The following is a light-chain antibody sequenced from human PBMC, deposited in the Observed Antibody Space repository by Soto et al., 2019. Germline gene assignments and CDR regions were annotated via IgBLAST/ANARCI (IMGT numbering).Light chain of an antibody. Sequence: EIVLTQSPATLSLSPGERATLSCRASQGVSSYLAWYQQKPGQAPRLLIYDASNRATGIPARFSGSGSGTDLTLTISSLEPEDFAVYYCQQRSNWPPITFGQGTRLEIK. V-gene: IGKV3-11*01. J-gene: IGKJ5*01. CDR1: QGVSSY. CDR2: DAS. CDR3: QQRSNWPPIT.